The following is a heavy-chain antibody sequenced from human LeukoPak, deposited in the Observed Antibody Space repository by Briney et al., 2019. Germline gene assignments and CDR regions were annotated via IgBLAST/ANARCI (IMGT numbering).Heavy chain of an antibody. Sequence: SETLSLTCTVSSGSITSYYWNWIRQPAGKGLEWIGRIYSSGSTDYNPSLKSRVTMSVDTSKNQFSLNLSSVTAADSAVYYCARAREQLLLVDYWGQGTLVTVSS. V-gene: IGHV4-4*07. J-gene: IGHJ4*02. CDR2: IYSSGST. D-gene: IGHD2-15*01. CDR1: SGSITSYY. CDR3: ARAREQLLLVDY.